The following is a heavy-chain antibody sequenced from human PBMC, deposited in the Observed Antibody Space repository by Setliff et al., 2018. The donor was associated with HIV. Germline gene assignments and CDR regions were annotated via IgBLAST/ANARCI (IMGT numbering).Heavy chain of an antibody. J-gene: IGHJ4*02. CDR2: IYYSGST. D-gene: IGHD2-2*01. V-gene: IGHV4-39*07. Sequence: PSETLSLTCTVSGGSLSSSSYYWGWIRQPPGKGLEWIGSIYYSGSTYYNPSLKSRVTISVDTSKNQFSLKLSAVTAADTAVYYCARRAYCSSTTCFDFWGQGTLVTVSS. CDR3: ARRAYCSSTTCFDF. CDR1: GGSLSSSSYY.